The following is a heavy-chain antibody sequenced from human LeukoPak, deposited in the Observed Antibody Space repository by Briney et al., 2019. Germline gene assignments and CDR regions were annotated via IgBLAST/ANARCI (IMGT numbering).Heavy chain of an antibody. J-gene: IGHJ3*02. D-gene: IGHD1-26*01. CDR3: ARGTRKKWELPDAFDI. CDR1: DGSITNYD. CDR2: VHYSGTA. Sequence: SETLSLTCTVSDGSITNYDWSWVRQPPGKGLEFIGHVHYSGTADYNPSLKSRVTISIDTSKKHFFLKLKSVTAADTAVYYCARGTRKKWELPDAFDIWGQGTMVTVSS. V-gene: IGHV4-59*01.